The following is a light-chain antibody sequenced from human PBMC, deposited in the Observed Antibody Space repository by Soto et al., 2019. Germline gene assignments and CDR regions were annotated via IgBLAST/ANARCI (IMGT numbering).Light chain of an antibody. CDR1: SSDVGGYKF. J-gene: IGLJ2*01. Sequence: QSALTQPASVSRSPGQSITIPCTGTSSDVGGYKFVSWYQRHPGKAPQLIIYEVTNRPSGVSTRFSGSRTGNTASLTISGLQPEDEADYFCTSYTSANTRLFGGGTKLTVL. CDR2: EVT. CDR3: TSYTSANTRL. V-gene: IGLV2-14*01.